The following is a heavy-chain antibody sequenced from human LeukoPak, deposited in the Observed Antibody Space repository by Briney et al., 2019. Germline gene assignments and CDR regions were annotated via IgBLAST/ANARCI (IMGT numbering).Heavy chain of an antibody. J-gene: IGHJ4*02. V-gene: IGHV3-74*03. Sequence: GGSLRLSCAASGFTLSNNWMDWVRQAPGKGLVWVSRINTDGSITTYADSVKGRFTISRDNAKNTLYLQMNSLRADDTAVYYCARDKMENVPPSYGSGSYFDYWGQGTLVTVSS. D-gene: IGHD3-10*01. CDR1: GFTLSNNW. CDR2: INTDGSIT. CDR3: ARDKMENVPPSYGSGSYFDY.